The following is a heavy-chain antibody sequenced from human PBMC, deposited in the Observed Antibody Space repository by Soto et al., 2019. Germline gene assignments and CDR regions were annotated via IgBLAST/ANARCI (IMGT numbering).Heavy chain of an antibody. V-gene: IGHV4-39*01. CDR1: GGSISSSSYY. D-gene: IGHD5-18*01. CDR3: AGPYYVDTAIGWGLGGMDV. CDR2: IYYSGST. Sequence: QLQLQESGPGLVKPSETLSLTCTVSGGSISSSSYYWGWIRQPPGKGLEWIGSIYYSGSTYYNPSLKSRVTISVDTSKTQFSLKLSSVTAADTAVYYCAGPYYVDTAIGWGLGGMDVWGQGTTVTVSS. J-gene: IGHJ6*02.